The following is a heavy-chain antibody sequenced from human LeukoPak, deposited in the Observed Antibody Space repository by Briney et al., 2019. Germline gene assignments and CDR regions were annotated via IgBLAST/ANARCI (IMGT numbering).Heavy chain of an antibody. CDR1: GYTFTGYY. CDR2: INPNSGGT. CDR3: ARLPTYYYYGMDV. J-gene: IGHJ6*02. V-gene: IGHV1-2*02. Sequence: ASVKVSCKASGYTFTGYYMHWVRQAPGQGLEWMGWINPNSGGTNYAQKFQGRVTMTRDTSISTAYMELSRLRSDDTAVYYCARLPTYYYYGMDVWGQGTTVPVSS.